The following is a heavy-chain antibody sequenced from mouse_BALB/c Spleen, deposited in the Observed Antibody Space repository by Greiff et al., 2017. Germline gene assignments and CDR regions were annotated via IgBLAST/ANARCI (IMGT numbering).Heavy chain of an antibody. V-gene: IGHV5-4*02. Sequence: EVQLVESGGGLVKPGGSLKLSCAASGFTFSDYYMYWVRQTPEKRLEWVATISDGGSYTYYPDSVKGRFTISRDNAKNNLYLQMSSLKSEDTAMYYCARGLSLGYFDYWGQGTTLTVSA. J-gene: IGHJ2*01. D-gene: IGHD1-1*02. CDR2: ISDGGSYT. CDR3: ARGLSLGYFDY. CDR1: GFTFSDYY.